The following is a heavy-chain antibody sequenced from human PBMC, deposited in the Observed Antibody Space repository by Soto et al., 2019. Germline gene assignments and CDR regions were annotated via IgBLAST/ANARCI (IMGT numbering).Heavy chain of an antibody. V-gene: IGHV1-18*01. D-gene: IGHD2-21*02. CDR3: ARDHSSPNCGGDCYPNSPTWFDP. CDR2: ISAYNGNT. CDR1: GYIFTSYG. Sequence: GASVKVSCKASGYIFTSYGISWVRQAPGQGLEWMGWISAYNGNTNYAQKLQGRVTMTTDTSTSTAYMELRSLRSDDTAVYYCARDHSSPNCGGDCYPNSPTWFDPWGQGTLVTVSS. J-gene: IGHJ5*02.